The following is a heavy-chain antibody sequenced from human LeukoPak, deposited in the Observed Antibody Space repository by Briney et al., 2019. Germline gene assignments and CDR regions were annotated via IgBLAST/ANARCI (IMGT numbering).Heavy chain of an antibody. D-gene: IGHD4-23*01. J-gene: IGHJ4*02. V-gene: IGHV1-69*05. CDR2: IIPIFGTA. CDR1: GGTFSSYA. Sequence: ASVKVSCKASGGTFSSYAISWVRQAPGQGLEWMGGIIPIFGTANYAQKFQGRVTITTDESTSTAYMELSSMRSEDTAVYYCARGTRGTMVVTQHDYWGQGTLVTVSS. CDR3: ARGTRGTMVVTQHDY.